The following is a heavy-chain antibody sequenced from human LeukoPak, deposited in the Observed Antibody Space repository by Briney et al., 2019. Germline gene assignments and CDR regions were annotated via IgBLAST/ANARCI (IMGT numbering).Heavy chain of an antibody. D-gene: IGHD3-22*01. V-gene: IGHV4-34*01. CDR1: GGSFSGYY. J-gene: IGHJ3*02. CDR2: INHSGST. CDR3: ARGQSGSSGYYDNDAFDI. Sequence: SETLSLTCAVYGGSFSGYYWSWIRQPPGKGLEWIGEINHSGSTNYNPSLKSRVTISVDTSKNQFSLKLSSVTAADTAVYYCARGQSGSSGYYDNDAFDIWGQGTMVTVSS.